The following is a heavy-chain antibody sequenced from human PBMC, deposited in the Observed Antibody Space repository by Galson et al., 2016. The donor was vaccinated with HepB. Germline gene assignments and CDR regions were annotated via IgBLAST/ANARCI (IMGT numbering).Heavy chain of an antibody. CDR3: GRDGTGPSSAWGIADY. D-gene: IGHD6-19*01. J-gene: IGHJ4*02. CDR1: GFTFDNYW. CDR2: IKQDGSQR. V-gene: IGHV3-7*03. Sequence: SLRLSCAASGFTFDNYWMSWVRQAPGKGLEWVADIKQDGSQRYYLGSVKGRFIISRDNAKNSLLLQMNNLEPDDTAVYYCGRDGTGPSSAWGIADYWGQGTLVTVSS.